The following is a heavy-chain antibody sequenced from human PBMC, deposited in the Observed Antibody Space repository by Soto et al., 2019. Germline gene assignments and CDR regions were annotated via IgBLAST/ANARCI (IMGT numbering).Heavy chain of an antibody. CDR2: FDPGDGET. D-gene: IGHD6-19*01. CDR1: GYTLTELS. Sequence: VKVSCKVSGYTLTELSMHWVRQAPGKGLEWMGGFDPGDGETIYAQKFQGRVTMTEDTSTDTAYMELSSLRSEDTAVYYCATAVAGTEGFDYWGQGTLVTVSS. CDR3: ATAVAGTEGFDY. J-gene: IGHJ4*02. V-gene: IGHV1-24*01.